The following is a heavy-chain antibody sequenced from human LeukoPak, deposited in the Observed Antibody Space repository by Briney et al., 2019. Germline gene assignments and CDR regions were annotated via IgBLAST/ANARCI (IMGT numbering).Heavy chain of an antibody. CDR2: ISSSSSYI. CDR3: AREVSGLRYFDWLLTWDY. Sequence: GGSLRLSCAASGFTFSSYSMNWVRQAPGKGLEWVSSISSSSSYIYYADSVKGRFTISRDNAKNSLYLQMNSLRAEDTAVYYCAREVSGLRYFDWLLTWDYWGQGTLVTVSS. CDR1: GFTFSSYS. J-gene: IGHJ4*02. D-gene: IGHD3-9*01. V-gene: IGHV3-21*01.